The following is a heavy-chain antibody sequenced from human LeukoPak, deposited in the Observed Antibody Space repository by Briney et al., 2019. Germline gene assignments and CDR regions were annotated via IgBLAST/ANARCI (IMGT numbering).Heavy chain of an antibody. Sequence: SENLSLTCVVSGDSISSGAYSWSWIRQPPGKGLEWIGYIFHTGSTFYNPSLKSRVTISVDNSKNQFSLRLSSVTAADTAVYYCARELWFANAPGSWLDPWGQGTLVTVSS. CDR1: GDSISSGAYS. V-gene: IGHV4-30-2*01. J-gene: IGHJ5*02. CDR2: IFHTGST. D-gene: IGHD3-10*01. CDR3: ARELWFANAPGSWLDP.